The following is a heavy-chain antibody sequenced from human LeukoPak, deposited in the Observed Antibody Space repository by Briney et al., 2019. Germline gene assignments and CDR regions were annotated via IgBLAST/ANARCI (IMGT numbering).Heavy chain of an antibody. D-gene: IGHD3-10*01. CDR1: GFTVSSNY. J-gene: IGHJ4*02. CDR3: AKGSSYYYGSGSDPAFNY. V-gene: IGHV3-53*01. CDR2: IYSGGST. Sequence: PGGSLRLSCAASGFTVSSNYMSWVRQAPGKGLEWVSVIYSGGSTYYADSVKGRFTISRDNSKNTLYLQMNSLRAEDTAVYYCAKGSSYYYGSGSDPAFNYWGQGTLVTVSS.